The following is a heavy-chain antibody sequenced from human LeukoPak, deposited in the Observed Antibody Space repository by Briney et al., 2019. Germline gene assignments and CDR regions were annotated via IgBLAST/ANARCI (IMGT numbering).Heavy chain of an antibody. CDR3: ASRIVTSGEVYNY. CDR1: EYSFTNYW. CDR2: IYPGDSDT. D-gene: IGHD6-13*01. Sequence: GESLKISRKGSEYSFTNYWIGWVRQMPGKGLEWMGIIYPGDSDTRYSPSFQGQITISADKSISTAYLQWSSLKASDTAMYYCASRIVTSGEVYNYWGQGTLVTVSS. V-gene: IGHV5-51*01. J-gene: IGHJ4*02.